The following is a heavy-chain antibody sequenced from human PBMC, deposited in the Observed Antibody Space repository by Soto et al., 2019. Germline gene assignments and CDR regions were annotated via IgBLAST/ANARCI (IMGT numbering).Heavy chain of an antibody. J-gene: IGHJ3*02. CDR1: GFTFSSYL. V-gene: IGHV3-7*03. D-gene: IGHD2-15*01. Sequence: SCSASGFTFSSYLMSWVRQAPGKVLDFVANIKQDGSEKYYVDSVKGRFTISRDNAKNSLYLQMNSLRAEDTAVYYCAREDIVVVVDVAFDIWEQGTMVTVSS. CDR3: AREDIVVVVDVAFDI. CDR2: IKQDGSEK.